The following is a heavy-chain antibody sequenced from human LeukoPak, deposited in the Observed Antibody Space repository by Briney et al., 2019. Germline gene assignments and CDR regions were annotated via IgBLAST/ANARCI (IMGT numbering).Heavy chain of an antibody. J-gene: IGHJ4*02. CDR3: ARDLGGYKYGYSFDY. Sequence: SETLSLTCTVSRDSMTNDYCNCIRDPPGEGLEWVLRIYTSMSTNYNPSLNSLVTMSVDTSKNQFSLQLFSVTGADTAVYSCARDLGGYKYGYSFDYWGQGTLVTVSS. CDR2: IYTSMST. D-gene: IGHD5-18*01. V-gene: IGHV4-4*07. CDR1: RDSMTNDY.